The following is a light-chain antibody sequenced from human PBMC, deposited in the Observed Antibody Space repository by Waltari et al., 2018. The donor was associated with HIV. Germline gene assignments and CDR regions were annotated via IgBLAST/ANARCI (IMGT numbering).Light chain of an antibody. CDR2: RNK. J-gene: IGLJ2*01. CDR1: SPNIGANW. CDR3: AAWDDNLSAVV. V-gene: IGLV1-47*01. Sequence: QSVLTQPPSTSGTPGQRVTISCSRSSPNIGANWVFWFQPPRGSAPKLHIYRNKTRPSGVPDRYSASKSWTSASLAISDLRADDEADYYCAAWDDNLSAVVFGGRTKLSVL.